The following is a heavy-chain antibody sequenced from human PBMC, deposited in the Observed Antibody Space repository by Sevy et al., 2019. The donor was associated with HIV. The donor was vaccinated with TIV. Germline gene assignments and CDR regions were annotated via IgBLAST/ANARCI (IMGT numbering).Heavy chain of an antibody. CDR2: IIPIFGTA. D-gene: IGHD1-7*01. V-gene: IGHV1-69*13. J-gene: IGHJ4*02. CDR3: ARDQGVTGTTHFDY. CDR1: GGTFSSYA. Sequence: ASVKVSCKASGGTFSSYAISWVRQAPGQGLEWMGGIIPIFGTANYAQKFQGRVTITADESTSTAYMELSSLRSEDTAVYYCARDQGVTGTTHFDYWGQGTRVTVSS.